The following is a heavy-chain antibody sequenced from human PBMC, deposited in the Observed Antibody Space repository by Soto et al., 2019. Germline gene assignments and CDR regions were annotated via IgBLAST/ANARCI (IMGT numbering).Heavy chain of an antibody. Sequence: SETLSLTCTVSGGSISNYYCNWIRQPAGKGLEWIGRIDTSGSTNYNPSLKSQVTMSVDTSKQEFSLKLSSVTAADTALYYCARGGQDFWSGPFDYWGRGALVTVSS. J-gene: IGHJ4*02. D-gene: IGHD3-3*01. V-gene: IGHV4-4*07. CDR2: IDTSGST. CDR1: GGSISNYY. CDR3: ARGGQDFWSGPFDY.